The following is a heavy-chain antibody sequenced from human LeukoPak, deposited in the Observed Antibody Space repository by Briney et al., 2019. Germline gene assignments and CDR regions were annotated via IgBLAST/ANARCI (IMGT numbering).Heavy chain of an antibody. J-gene: IGHJ4*02. CDR3: AKDLLGDGYNLGFDY. CDR2: ISYDGSNK. CDR1: GFTFSSYG. Sequence: GGSLRLSCAASGFTFSSYGMHWVRQAPGKGLEWVAVISYDGSNKYYADSVKGRFTISRDNSKNTLYLQMNSLRAEDTAVYYCAKDLLGDGYNLGFDYWGQGTLVTVSS. D-gene: IGHD5-24*01. V-gene: IGHV3-30*18.